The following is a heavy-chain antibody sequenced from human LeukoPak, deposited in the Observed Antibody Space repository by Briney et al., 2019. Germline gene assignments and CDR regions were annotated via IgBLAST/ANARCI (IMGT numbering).Heavy chain of an antibody. V-gene: IGHV3-9*01. Sequence: GRSLRLSCAASGFTFDDYAMHWVRQAPGKGLEWVSGISWNSGSIGYADSVKGRFTISRDNAKNSLYLQMNSLGAEDTALYYCAKDKEIVVVTGSLDYWGQGTLVTVSS. D-gene: IGHD2-21*02. CDR3: AKDKEIVVVTGSLDY. CDR2: ISWNSGSI. J-gene: IGHJ4*02. CDR1: GFTFDDYA.